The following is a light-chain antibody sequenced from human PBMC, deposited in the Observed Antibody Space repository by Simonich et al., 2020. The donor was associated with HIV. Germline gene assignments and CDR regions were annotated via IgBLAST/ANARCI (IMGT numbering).Light chain of an antibody. Sequence: EIVLTQSPATLSLSPGEKATLSCRASQSVSSNLAWYQQKPGQAPRLLIYGASTRATGIPARFSGSGSGTEFTLTISSLQSEDFAVYYCQQYNNGPLTFGGGTKVEIK. CDR2: GAS. V-gene: IGKV3-15*01. CDR1: QSVSSN. CDR3: QQYNNGPLT. J-gene: IGKJ4*01.